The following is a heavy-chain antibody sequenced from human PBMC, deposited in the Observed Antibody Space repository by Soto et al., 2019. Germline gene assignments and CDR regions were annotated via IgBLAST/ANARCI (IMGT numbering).Heavy chain of an antibody. CDR3: AKDRLAGGFDY. CDR2: ISGSGGST. J-gene: IGHJ4*02. CDR1: GFTFSSYA. D-gene: IGHD3-16*01. Sequence: GGSLRLSCAASGFTFSSYAMSWVRQAPGKGLEWVSAISGSGGSTYYADSVKGRFTISRDNSRNTVYLQMNSLRADDTAVYYCAKDRLAGGFDYWGQGTLVTVSS. V-gene: IGHV3-23*01.